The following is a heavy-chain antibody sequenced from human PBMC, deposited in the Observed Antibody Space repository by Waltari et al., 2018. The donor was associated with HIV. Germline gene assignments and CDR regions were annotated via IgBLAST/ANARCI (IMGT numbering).Heavy chain of an antibody. Sequence: QVQLVESGGGVVQPGRSLRLSCATSGFTLSSYGMHWVRQAPGKGLGWVTVIWYDVSKKYYADSVKGRFTISRDNSKNTLYLQMNSLRIEDTAVYYCARKYSSSWGAPFDYWGQGTLVTVSS. J-gene: IGHJ4*02. V-gene: IGHV3-33*01. CDR1: GFTLSSYG. CDR3: ARKYSSSWGAPFDY. D-gene: IGHD6-13*01. CDR2: IWYDVSKK.